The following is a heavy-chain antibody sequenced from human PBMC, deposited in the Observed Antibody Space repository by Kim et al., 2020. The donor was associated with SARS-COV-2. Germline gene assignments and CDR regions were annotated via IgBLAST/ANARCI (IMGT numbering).Heavy chain of an antibody. J-gene: IGHJ4*02. Sequence: GGSLRLSCAASGFTFSSYSMNWVRQAPGKGLEWVSYISSSSSTIYYADSVKGRFTISRDNAKNSLYLQMNSLRAEDTAVYYCASITMVRGVIIPFDNRGQGTLVTVSS. CDR1: GFTFSSYS. D-gene: IGHD3-10*01. CDR2: ISSSSSTI. V-gene: IGHV3-48*04. CDR3: ASITMVRGVIIPFDN.